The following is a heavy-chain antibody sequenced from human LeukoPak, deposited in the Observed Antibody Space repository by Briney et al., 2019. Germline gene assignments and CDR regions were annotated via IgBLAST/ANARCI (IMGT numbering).Heavy chain of an antibody. CDR3: ARDAAGRMRYQLLHDAFDI. CDR1: GFTFSSYA. V-gene: IGHV3-23*01. Sequence: GGSLRLSCAASGFTFSSYAMSWVRQAPGKGLEWVSAISSSGGSTYYADSVKGRFTISRDNSKNTLYLQMNSLRAEDTAVYYCARDAAGRMRYQLLHDAFDIWGQGTMVTVSS. J-gene: IGHJ3*02. CDR2: ISSSGGST. D-gene: IGHD2-2*01.